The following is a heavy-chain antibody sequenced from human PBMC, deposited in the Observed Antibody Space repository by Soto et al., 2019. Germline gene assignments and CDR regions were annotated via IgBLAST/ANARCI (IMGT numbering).Heavy chain of an antibody. D-gene: IGHD2-2*01. CDR3: ARHVPAAGYYYGMDV. CDR2: IIPIFGTA. V-gene: IGHV1-69*12. J-gene: IGHJ6*02. Sequence: QVQLVQSGAEVKKPGSSVKVSCKASGGTFSSYAISWVRQAPGQGLEWMGGIIPIFGTANYAQKFQGRVTITADDSTSTAYMALSRLRSEDTAVYYCARHVPAAGYYYGMDVWGQGTTVTVSS. CDR1: GGTFSSYA.